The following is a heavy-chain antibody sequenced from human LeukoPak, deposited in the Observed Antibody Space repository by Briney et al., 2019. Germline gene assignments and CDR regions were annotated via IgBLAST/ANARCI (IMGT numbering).Heavy chain of an antibody. CDR2: INHSGGT. CDR3: ARGGMATIFYFDY. V-gene: IGHV4-34*01. D-gene: IGHD5-12*01. Sequence: SETLSLTCAVYGGSFSGYYWSWIRQPPGKGLEWIGEINHSGGTNYNPSLKSRVTISVDTSKNQFSLKLSSVTAADTAVYYCARGGMATIFYFDYWGQGTLVTVSS. CDR1: GGSFSGYY. J-gene: IGHJ4*02.